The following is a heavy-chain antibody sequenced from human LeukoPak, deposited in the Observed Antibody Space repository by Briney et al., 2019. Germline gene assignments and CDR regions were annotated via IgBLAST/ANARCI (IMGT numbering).Heavy chain of an antibody. Sequence: GGSLRLSCAASGFSFDDYAMHWVRQAPGKGLEWVSLISGDSHSTFYADSVKGRFTISRDNSKNSLYLQMNSLRNDDTALYYCARDTEGYIFGYYYYGLDVWGQGTTVTVSS. J-gene: IGHJ6*02. D-gene: IGHD5-18*01. CDR2: ISGDSHST. CDR3: ARDTEGYIFGYYYYGLDV. V-gene: IGHV3-43*02. CDR1: GFSFDDYA.